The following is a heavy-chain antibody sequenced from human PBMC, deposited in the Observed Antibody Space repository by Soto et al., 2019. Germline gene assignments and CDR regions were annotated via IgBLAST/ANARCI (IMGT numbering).Heavy chain of an antibody. CDR2: ISAYNGNT. Sequence: ASVKVSCKASGYTFTSYGISWVRQAPGQGLEWMGWISAYNGNTNYAQKLQGRVTMTTDTSTSTAYMELRSLRSDDTAVYYCARDLGYSYGDYYYYAMDVWGQGTTVTVSS. CDR3: ARDLGYSYGDYYYYAMDV. D-gene: IGHD5-18*01. J-gene: IGHJ6*02. CDR1: GYTFTSYG. V-gene: IGHV1-18*01.